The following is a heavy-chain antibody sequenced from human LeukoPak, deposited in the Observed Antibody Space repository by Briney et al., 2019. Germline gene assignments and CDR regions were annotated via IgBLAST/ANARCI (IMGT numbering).Heavy chain of an antibody. CDR2: ICYSGST. J-gene: IGHJ2*01. D-gene: IGHD3-22*01. V-gene: IGHV4-39*01. Sequence: LRLSCAASGFTFSSYEMNWVRQPPGKGLEWIGSICYSGSTYYNPSLKSRVTISVDTSKNQFSLTPSSVTAADTAVYYCARAGNYYDSGGYPILGSYFDLWGRGTLVQVSS. CDR1: GFTFSSYE. CDR3: ARAGNYYDSGGYPILGSYFDL.